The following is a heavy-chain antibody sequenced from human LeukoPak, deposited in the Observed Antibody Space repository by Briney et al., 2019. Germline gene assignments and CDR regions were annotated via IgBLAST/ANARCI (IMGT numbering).Heavy chain of an antibody. CDR2: IYYSGST. CDR1: GGSISSGDYY. CDR3: ARGNRDYGGNSGYWYFDL. V-gene: IGHV4-30-4*01. J-gene: IGHJ2*01. Sequence: SETLSLTCTVSGGSISSGDYYWSWIRQPPGKGLEWIGYIYYSGSTYYNPSLKSRVTISVDTSKNQFSLKLSSVTAADTAVCYCARGNRDYGGNSGYWYFDLWGRGTLVTVSS. D-gene: IGHD4-23*01.